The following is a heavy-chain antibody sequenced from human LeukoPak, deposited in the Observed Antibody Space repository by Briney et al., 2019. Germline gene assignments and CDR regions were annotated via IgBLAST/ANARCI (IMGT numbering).Heavy chain of an antibody. V-gene: IGHV3-21*06. CDR2: ISSSSNYI. J-gene: IGHJ4*02. D-gene: IGHD5-24*01. CDR1: GFTFSIYS. Sequence: GGSLRLSCAASGFTFSIYSVNWVRQAPGKGLEWVSSISSSSNYIYYADSVKGRFTISRDNAKNSLYLQMNSLRAEDTAIYYCTRVGYIDEGIDYWGQGTLVTVSS. CDR3: TRVGYIDEGIDY.